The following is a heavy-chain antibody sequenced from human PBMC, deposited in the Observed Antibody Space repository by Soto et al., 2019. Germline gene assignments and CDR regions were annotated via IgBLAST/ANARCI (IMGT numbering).Heavy chain of an antibody. V-gene: IGHV3-74*01. CDR2: INSDGSSA. CDR1: GFTFSSYW. CDR3: AIAPRYGMDV. J-gene: IGHJ6*02. Sequence: EVQLVESGGGLVQPGGSLRLSCAASGFTFSSYWMHWVRQAPGNGLVWLSRINSDGSSATYADSVKGRFTISRDKTKSTLYLQMNILRAEDTAMYYCAIAPRYGMDVWGQGITVTVSS.